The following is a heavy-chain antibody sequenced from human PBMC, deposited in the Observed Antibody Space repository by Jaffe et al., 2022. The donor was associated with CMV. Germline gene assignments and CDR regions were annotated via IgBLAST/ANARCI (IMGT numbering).Heavy chain of an antibody. V-gene: IGHV3-66*01. J-gene: IGHJ2*01. CDR1: GFTVSSNY. Sequence: EVQLVESGGGLVQPGGSLRLSCAASGFTVSSNYMSWVRQAPGKGLEWVSVIYSGGSTYYADSVKGRFTISRDNSKNTLYLQMNSLRAEDTAVYYCARDASATVTTGWYFDLWGRGTLVTVSS. D-gene: IGHD4-17*01. CDR2: IYSGGST. CDR3: ARDASATVTTGWYFDL.